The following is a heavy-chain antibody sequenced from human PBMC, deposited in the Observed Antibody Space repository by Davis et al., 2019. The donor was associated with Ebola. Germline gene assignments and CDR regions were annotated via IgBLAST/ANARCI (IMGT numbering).Heavy chain of an antibody. CDR2: IYYSGST. Sequence: PGGSLRLSCTVSGDSLTNSNYYWGWIRQPPGKGLEWIGNIYYSGSTPYNPSLKSRVIISLDTSKNQFSLRLNSLTATDTAVYYCARLWISYSYFDFWGQGTLVPVSS. V-gene: IGHV4-39*07. J-gene: IGHJ4*02. D-gene: IGHD2-21*01. CDR1: GDSLTNSNYY. CDR3: ARLWISYSYFDF.